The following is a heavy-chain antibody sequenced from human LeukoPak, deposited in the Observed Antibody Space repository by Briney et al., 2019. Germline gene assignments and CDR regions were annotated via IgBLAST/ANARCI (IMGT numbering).Heavy chain of an antibody. J-gene: IGHJ6*03. D-gene: IGHD6-25*01. V-gene: IGHV1-3*03. Sequence: ASVKVSCKASGYTFTSYAMHWVRQAPGQRLEWMGWINAGNGSTKYSQEFQGRVTITRDTSASTAYMELSSLRSEDVAVYYCARGIKAGLDYYYYMDVWGKGTTVTVSS. CDR3: ARGIKAGLDYYYYMDV. CDR2: INAGNGST. CDR1: GYTFTSYA.